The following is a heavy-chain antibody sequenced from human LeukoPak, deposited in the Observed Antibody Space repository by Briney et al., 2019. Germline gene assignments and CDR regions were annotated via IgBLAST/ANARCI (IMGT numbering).Heavy chain of an antibody. CDR3: AREGGFDY. V-gene: IGHV3-48*01. D-gene: IGHD3-16*01. J-gene: IGHJ4*02. Sequence: PGGSLRLSCAASGFTFSSYSMNWVRQAPGKGLEWVSYINSGSSSIYYADSVKGRCTISRDNAKNSLYLQMNSLRAEDTAVYYCAREGGFDYWGQGTLVTVSS. CDR1: GFTFSSYS. CDR2: INSGSSSI.